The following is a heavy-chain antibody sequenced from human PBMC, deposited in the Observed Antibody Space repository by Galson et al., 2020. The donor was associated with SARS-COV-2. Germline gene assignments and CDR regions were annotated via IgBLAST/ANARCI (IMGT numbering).Heavy chain of an antibody. J-gene: IGHJ6*02. D-gene: IGHD3-10*01. CDR1: GFTFSSYG. V-gene: IGHV3-33*01. CDR2: IWYDGSNK. CDR3: ARDSDHYYYGMDV. Sequence: TGGSLRLSCAASGFTFSSYGMHWVRQAPGKGLEWVAVIWYDGSNKYYADSVKGRFTISRDNSKNTLYLQMNSLRAEDTAVYYCARDSDHYYYGMDVWGQGTTVTVSS.